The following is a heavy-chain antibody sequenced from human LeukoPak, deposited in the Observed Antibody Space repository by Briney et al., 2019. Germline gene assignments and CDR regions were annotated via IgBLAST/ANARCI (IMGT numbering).Heavy chain of an antibody. Sequence: AGGSLRLSCAASGFTFSSYPMPWVRQTPAKGLEWVAILSSDGVNKRYADSVRGRFTISRDNFKNTLYLQMSSMTAEDTAIYYCARDPGTIFDVLNYHFDSWGQGTLVTVSS. D-gene: IGHD3-3*01. V-gene: IGHV3-30-3*01. CDR3: ARDPGTIFDVLNYHFDS. J-gene: IGHJ4*02. CDR1: GFTFSSYP. CDR2: LSSDGVNK.